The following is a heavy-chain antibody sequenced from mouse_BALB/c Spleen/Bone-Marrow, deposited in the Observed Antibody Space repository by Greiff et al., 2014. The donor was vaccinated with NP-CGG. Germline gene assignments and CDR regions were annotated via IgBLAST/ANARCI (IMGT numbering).Heavy chain of an antibody. D-gene: IGHD2-4*01. CDR1: GFSLTGYG. J-gene: IGHJ4*01. V-gene: IGHV2-6-7*01. CDR3: ARDSFLITRALDY. CDR2: IWGDGST. Sequence: VQLQQSXPGLVAPSQSLSITCTVSGFSLTGYGVNWVRQPPGKGLEWLGMIWGDGSTDYNSALKSRLSISKDNSKSQVFLKMNSLQTDDTARYYCARDSFLITRALDYWGQGTSVTVSS.